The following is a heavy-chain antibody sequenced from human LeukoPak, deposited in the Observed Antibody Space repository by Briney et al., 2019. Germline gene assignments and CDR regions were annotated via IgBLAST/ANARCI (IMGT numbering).Heavy chain of an antibody. D-gene: IGHD3-10*01. CDR1: GGSISTDY. CDR2: IYNSGNT. V-gene: IGHV4-59*08. CDR3: ARHTDRGVVFDH. Sequence: KSSETLSLTWTVSGGSISTDYWSWIRQPPGKGLEWIGYIYNSGNTNYTPSLKSRVTISIDTSKNQFSLKLNSVTAADTAVYYCARHTDRGVVFDHWGQGTLVTVSS. J-gene: IGHJ4*02.